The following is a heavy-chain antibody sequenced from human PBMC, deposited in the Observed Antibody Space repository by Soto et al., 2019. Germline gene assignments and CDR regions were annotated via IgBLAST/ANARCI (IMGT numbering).Heavy chain of an antibody. CDR1: GIIVSNNY. CDR2: LYSGGRT. Sequence: VQLVESGGGFVQSGGSLRLSCAASGIIVSNNYMTWVRQAPGKALEWVSLLYSGGRTDYADSVRGRFNISRDNSRNILYLQMNSLRVEDTAVYYCARAGYYVQSWGQGTLVTVSS. D-gene: IGHD3-10*02. CDR3: ARAGYYVQS. J-gene: IGHJ4*02. V-gene: IGHV3-66*01.